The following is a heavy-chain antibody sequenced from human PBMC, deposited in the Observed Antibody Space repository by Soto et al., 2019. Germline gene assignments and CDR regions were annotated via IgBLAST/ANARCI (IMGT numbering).Heavy chain of an antibody. J-gene: IGHJ4*02. CDR3: AKVERITMVRGVFDY. Sequence: GGSLRLSCAASGFTFSSYGMHWVRQAPGKGLEWVAVISYDGSNKYYADSVKGRFTISRDNSKNTLYLQMNSLRAEDTAAYYCAKVERITMVRGVFDYWGQGTLVTVSS. V-gene: IGHV3-30*18. CDR2: ISYDGSNK. CDR1: GFTFSSYG. D-gene: IGHD3-10*01.